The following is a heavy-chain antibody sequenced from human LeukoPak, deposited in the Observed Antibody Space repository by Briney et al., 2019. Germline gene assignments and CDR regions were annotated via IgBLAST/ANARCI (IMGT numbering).Heavy chain of an antibody. V-gene: IGHV3-23*01. J-gene: IGHJ4*02. CDR3: AKDFKHRATVTGIDY. CDR2: ISGSGGST. CDR1: GFTFTSYA. D-gene: IGHD6-19*01. Sequence: PGGSLRLSCAASGFTFTSYAMTWVRQAPGKGLEWVSIISGSGGSTYYADSVKGRFTISRDTSKNTLYLQMNSLRVEDTAIYYCAKDFKHRATVTGIDYWGQGTLVTVSS.